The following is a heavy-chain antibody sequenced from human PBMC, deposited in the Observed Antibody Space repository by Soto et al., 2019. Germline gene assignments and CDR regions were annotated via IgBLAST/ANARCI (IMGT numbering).Heavy chain of an antibody. CDR1: GGTFSSYA. CDR2: IIPIFGTA. Sequence: ASVKVSCKASGGTFSSYAISWVRQAPGQGLEWMGGIIPIFGTANYAQKFQGRVTITADESTSTAYMELSSLRSEDTAVYYCARGFVDTAMRAIDYWGQGTLVTVSS. J-gene: IGHJ4*02. V-gene: IGHV1-69*13. CDR3: ARGFVDTAMRAIDY. D-gene: IGHD5-18*01.